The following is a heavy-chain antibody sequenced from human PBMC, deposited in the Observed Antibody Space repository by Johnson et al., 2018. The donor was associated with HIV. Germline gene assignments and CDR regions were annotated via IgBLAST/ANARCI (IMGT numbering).Heavy chain of an antibody. V-gene: IGHV3-33*08. CDR3: TRATYSNSKAHAFDI. CDR1: GFTFSSYG. Sequence: QVQLVESGGGVVQPGRSLRLSCAASGFTFSSYGMHWVRQAPGKGLEWVAVIWFDGSNKYYADSVKGRFTISRDNSKNTLYLQMNSLRAEDTAVYYCTRATYSNSKAHAFDIWGQGTMVTVSS. J-gene: IGHJ3*02. D-gene: IGHD6-6*01. CDR2: IWFDGSNK.